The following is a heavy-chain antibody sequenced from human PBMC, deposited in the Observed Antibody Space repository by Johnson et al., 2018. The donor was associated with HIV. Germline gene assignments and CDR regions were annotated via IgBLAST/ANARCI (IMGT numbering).Heavy chain of an antibody. D-gene: IGHD2-8*01. CDR3: ARGGVVHDGFDI. CDR1: GFTFSSFA. CDR2: ISYSGSNK. J-gene: IGHJ3*02. Sequence: QVQLVESGGGLEQPGRSLRLSCAASGFTFSSFAMHWVRQTPGNGLECVSIISYSGSNKYYADSVKGRFTISRDNSKNTLYLQMNTLRAEDTAVYYFARGGVVHDGFDIRGLGKMVTVSS. V-gene: IGHV3-30*04.